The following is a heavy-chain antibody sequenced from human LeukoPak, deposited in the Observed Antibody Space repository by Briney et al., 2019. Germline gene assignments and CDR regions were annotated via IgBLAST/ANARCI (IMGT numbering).Heavy chain of an antibody. D-gene: IGHD2-15*01. V-gene: IGHV3-66*01. CDR2: IYSGGST. CDR3: AREYYCSGGSCYYFDY. Sequence: GGSLRLSCAASGFTVSSNYMSWVRQAPGKGLEWVSVIYSGGSTYYADSVKGRFTISRDNSKNALYLQMNSLRAEDTAVYYCAREYYCSGGSCYYFDYWGQGTLVTVSS. CDR1: GFTVSSNY. J-gene: IGHJ4*02.